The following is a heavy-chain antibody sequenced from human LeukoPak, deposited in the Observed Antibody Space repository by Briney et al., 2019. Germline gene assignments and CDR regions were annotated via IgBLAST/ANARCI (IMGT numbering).Heavy chain of an antibody. CDR3: ARGKYSSSRNGFDP. D-gene: IGHD6-13*01. CDR1: GYTFTSYG. Sequence: ASVKVSCKASGYTFTSYGISWVRQAPGQGLEWMGWISAYNGNTNYAQKLQGRVTMTTDTSTSTAYMELSSLRSEDTAVYYCARGKYSSSRNGFDPWGQGTLVTVSS. J-gene: IGHJ5*02. V-gene: IGHV1-18*01. CDR2: ISAYNGNT.